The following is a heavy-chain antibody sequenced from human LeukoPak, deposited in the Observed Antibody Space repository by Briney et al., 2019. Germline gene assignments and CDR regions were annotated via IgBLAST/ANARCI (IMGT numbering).Heavy chain of an antibody. CDR3: ARNTYSSGWYRSLNL. Sequence: PSETLSLTCTVSGGSISSGDYYWSWIRQPPGKGLEWIGYIYYSGSTYYNPSLKSRVTISVDTSKNQFSLKLSSVTAADTAVYCCARNTYSSGWYRSLNLWGRGTLVTVSS. CDR1: GGSISSGDYY. V-gene: IGHV4-30-4*01. CDR2: IYYSGST. J-gene: IGHJ2*01. D-gene: IGHD6-19*01.